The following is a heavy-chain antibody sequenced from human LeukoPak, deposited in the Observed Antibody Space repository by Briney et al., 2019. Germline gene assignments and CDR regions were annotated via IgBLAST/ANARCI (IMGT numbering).Heavy chain of an antibody. Sequence: GGSLRLSCAASGFTFDDYTMHWVRQAPGKGLEWVSLISWDGGSTYYADSVKGRFTISRDNSKNSLYLQMNSLRTEDTALYYCASLHQRASTAGPDAWGQGTLVTVSS. CDR1: GFTFDDYT. J-gene: IGHJ5*02. CDR2: ISWDGGST. V-gene: IGHV3-43*01. CDR3: ASLHQRASTAGPDA. D-gene: IGHD6-25*01.